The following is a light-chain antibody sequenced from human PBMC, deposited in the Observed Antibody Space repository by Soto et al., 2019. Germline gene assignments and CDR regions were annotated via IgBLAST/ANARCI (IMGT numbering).Light chain of an antibody. CDR3: CSYVGSDSSFV. CDR2: YFS. Sequence: QSVVTHPRSLSGSPGQSVTISFTGTINYVCVYNFVSWYQQHPVKVPKLIIYYFSIRPSLVPDRFSDSKSFITSSLTISGLQAEDEADYYCCSYVGSDSSFVFASWTKVPVL. CDR1: INYVCVYNF. V-gene: IGLV2-11*01. J-gene: IGLJ1*01.